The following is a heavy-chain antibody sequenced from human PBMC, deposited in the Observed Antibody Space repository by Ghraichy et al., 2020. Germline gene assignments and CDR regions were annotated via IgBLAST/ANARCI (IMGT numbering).Heavy chain of an antibody. CDR1: GGFVTNGDYY. J-gene: IGHJ4*02. CDR2: IYYSGTT. D-gene: IGHD2-15*01. Sequence: TLSLTCTVSGGFVTNGDYYRTWIRQPPGKGLEWIGYIYYSGTTYYDPSLASRATISLDTSKNLFSLTLTSVTAADTAVYYCARRDRSRGTFHYVNYWGQGTLVTVSS. V-gene: IGHV4-30-4*01. CDR3: ARRDRSRGTFHYVNY.